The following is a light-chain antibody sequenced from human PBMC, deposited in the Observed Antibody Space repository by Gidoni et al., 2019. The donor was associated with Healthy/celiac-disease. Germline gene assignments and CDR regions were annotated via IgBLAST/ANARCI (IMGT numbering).Light chain of an antibody. J-gene: IGKJ1*01. CDR1: HSISSW. V-gene: IGKV1-5*03. Sequence: DIQITQSPSTLSASVGDRVTITCLASHSISSWLAWYQQKPGKAPTLLIYKASSEESGVPSRYSGSGSGTEFTLTISRLQPDDFATYYCQQYNSYRTFGQGTKVEIK. CDR3: QQYNSYRT. CDR2: KAS.